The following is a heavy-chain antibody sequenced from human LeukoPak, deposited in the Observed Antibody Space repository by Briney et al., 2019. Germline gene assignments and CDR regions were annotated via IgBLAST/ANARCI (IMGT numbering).Heavy chain of an antibody. CDR2: VYYSGST. CDR3: ARVDYDTSGYFDY. CDR1: GGSISTYY. J-gene: IGHJ4*02. D-gene: IGHD3-22*01. Sequence: SETLSLTCTVSGGSISTYYWSWIRQPPGKGLEWIGYVYYSGSTNYNPSLKSRVTISVATSKNHFSLKLSSVTAADTAVYYCARVDYDTSGYFDYWGQGTLVTVSS. V-gene: IGHV4-59*01.